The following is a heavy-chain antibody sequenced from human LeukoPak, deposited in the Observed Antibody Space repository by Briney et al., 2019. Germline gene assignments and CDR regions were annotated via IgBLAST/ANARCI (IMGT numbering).Heavy chain of an antibody. J-gene: IGHJ4*02. CDR1: GGSISSSSYY. CDR3: ARRGTGALPFDY. V-gene: IGHV4-39*01. Sequence: SETLSLTCTVSGGSISSSSYYWGWIRQPPGKGLEWIGSICYSGSTYYNPSLKSRVTISVDTSKNQFSLKLSSVTAADTAVYYCARRGTGALPFDYWGQGTLVTVSS. CDR2: ICYSGST. D-gene: IGHD7-27*01.